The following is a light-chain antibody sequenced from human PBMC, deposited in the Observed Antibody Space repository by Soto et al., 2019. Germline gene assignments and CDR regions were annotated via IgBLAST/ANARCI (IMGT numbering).Light chain of an antibody. CDR3: QKRSKWPLT. CDR1: QSVSTY. V-gene: IGKV3-11*01. CDR2: DAS. J-gene: IGKJ4*01. Sequence: EIVLTQSPATLSLSPGERATLSCRASQSVSTYLAWYQHKPGQAPRLLIYDASHRATGIPARFSGSGSGTDFTLTISSLEPEDFAVYYCQKRSKWPLTCGGGTNVEIK.